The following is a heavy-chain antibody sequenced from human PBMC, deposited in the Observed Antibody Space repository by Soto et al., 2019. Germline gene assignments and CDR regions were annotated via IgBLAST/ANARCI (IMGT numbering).Heavy chain of an antibody. CDR3: ARSATSDDALDI. CDR2: LYSGGST. J-gene: IGHJ3*02. Sequence: EVQLVETGGGLIQPGGSLRLSCAASGLSVGSNYMNWVRQAPGKGLEWVSILYSGGSTYYADSVKGRFSISRDNSRNTLYLQMHSLRAEDTALYYCARSATSDDALDIWGQGTTVIVSS. CDR1: GLSVGSNY. V-gene: IGHV3-53*02.